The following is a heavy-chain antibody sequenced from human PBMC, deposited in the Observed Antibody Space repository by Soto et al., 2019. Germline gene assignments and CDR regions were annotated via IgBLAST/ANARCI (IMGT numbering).Heavy chain of an antibody. CDR2: IIPIFGTA. CDR1: GGTFSSYA. D-gene: IGHD3-22*01. J-gene: IGHJ6*02. V-gene: IGHV1-69*12. Sequence: QVQLVQSGAEVKKPGSSVKVSCKASGGTFSSYAISWVRQAPAQGLEWMGGIIPIFGTANYAQKFQGRVTITADESTRTGCSELGSMRSYDTGGYYCAGSIGYYYMHYYYGMDVWGQGTTVTVSS. CDR3: AGSIGYYYMHYYYGMDV.